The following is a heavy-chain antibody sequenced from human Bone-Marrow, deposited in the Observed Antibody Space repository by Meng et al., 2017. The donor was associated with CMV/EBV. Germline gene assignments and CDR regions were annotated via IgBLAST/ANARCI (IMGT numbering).Heavy chain of an antibody. CDR2: INESGNT. D-gene: IGHD4-23*01. CDR3: ARSFFYGGNFLRAERAGIYQH. Sequence: GSLRLSCTVSDDSISSISYYWGWIRQPAGKGLEWIGEINESGNTNYNPSLKSRVTTSVDTSKNQFSLRLTSVTAADTAVYYCARSFFYGGNFLRAERAGIYQHWGQGPLVTVSS. J-gene: IGHJ1*01. V-gene: IGHV4-39*07. CDR1: DDSISSISYY.